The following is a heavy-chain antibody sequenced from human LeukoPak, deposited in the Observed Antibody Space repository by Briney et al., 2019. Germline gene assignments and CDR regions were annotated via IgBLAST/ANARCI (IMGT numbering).Heavy chain of an antibody. CDR2: IYYIGTT. D-gene: IGHD6-25*01. CDR1: GGSISTTSYS. CDR3: ASAVRYSSVQTGANFDY. J-gene: IGHJ4*02. Sequence: ASETLSLTCTVSGGSISTTSYSWAWIRQPPGKGLEWIGTIYYIGTTYYNASLKSRVSMSVDTSKNQFSLKVTSLTAADTAVYFCASAVRYSSVQTGANFDYWGQGTLVTVSS. V-gene: IGHV4-39*07.